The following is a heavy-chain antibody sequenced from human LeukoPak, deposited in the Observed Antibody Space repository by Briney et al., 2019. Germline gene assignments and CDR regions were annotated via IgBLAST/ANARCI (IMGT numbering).Heavy chain of an antibody. Sequence: ASVKVSCKASGYTFTGYYMHWVRQAPGQGLEWMGWINPNSGGTNYAQKFQGRVTMTRDTSISTAYMELSRLRSDDTAVYHCARDRGMTTVTMGWFDPWGQGTLVTVSS. V-gene: IGHV1-2*02. J-gene: IGHJ5*02. CDR1: GYTFTGYY. CDR3: ARDRGMTTVTMGWFDP. D-gene: IGHD4-17*01. CDR2: INPNSGGT.